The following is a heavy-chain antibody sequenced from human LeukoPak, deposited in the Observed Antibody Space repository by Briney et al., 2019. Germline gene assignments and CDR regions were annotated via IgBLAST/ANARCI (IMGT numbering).Heavy chain of an antibody. D-gene: IGHD2-2*01. Sequence: ASVKVSCKASGYTFTSYDINWVRQATGQGLVWMGWMNPNSGNTGYAQKFQGRVTMTRNTSISTAYMELSSLRSEDTAVYYCARGRRYCSSTSCYRTPRFDYWGQGTLVTVSS. J-gene: IGHJ4*02. V-gene: IGHV1-8*01. CDR2: MNPNSGNT. CDR3: ARGRRYCSSTSCYRTPRFDY. CDR1: GYTFTSYD.